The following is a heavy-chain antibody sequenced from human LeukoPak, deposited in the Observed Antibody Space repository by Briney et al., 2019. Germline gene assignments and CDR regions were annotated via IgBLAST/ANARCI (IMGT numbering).Heavy chain of an antibody. CDR3: ARDRTPGYCSGGSCYRLDY. CDR2: INHSGST. D-gene: IGHD2-15*01. J-gene: IGHJ4*02. V-gene: IGHV4-34*01. CDR1: GGSFSGYY. Sequence: SETLSLTCAVYGGSFSGYYWSRIRQPPGKGLEWIGEINHSGSTNYNPSLKSRVTISVDTSKNQFSLKVSSVTAEDTAVYYCARDRTPGYCSGGSCYRLDYWGQGTLVTVSS.